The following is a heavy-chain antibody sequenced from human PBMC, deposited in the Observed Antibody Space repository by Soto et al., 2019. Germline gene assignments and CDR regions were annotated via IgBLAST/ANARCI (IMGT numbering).Heavy chain of an antibody. CDR1: GFTFSSYG. CDR3: ARDPGDSSGYCLDY. J-gene: IGHJ4*02. D-gene: IGHD3-22*01. Sequence: QVQLVESGGGVVQPGRSLRLSCAASGFTFSSYGMHWVRQAPGKGLEWVAVIRYDGSNKYYADSVKSRFTISRDNSKNTLYLQMNSLRAEDTAVYYCARDPGDSSGYCLDYWGQGTLVTVSS. CDR2: IRYDGSNK. V-gene: IGHV3-33*01.